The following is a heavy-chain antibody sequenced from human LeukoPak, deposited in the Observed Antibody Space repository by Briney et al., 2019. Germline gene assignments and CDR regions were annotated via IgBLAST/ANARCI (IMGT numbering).Heavy chain of an antibody. D-gene: IGHD3-16*01. CDR2: ISWDGVIA. Sequence: GGSLRLSRAASGFVFDDYTMHWVRQAPGKGLEWVSLISWDGVIAHYSDSVKGRFTISRDNSKNSLYLQMNSLRTEDSALYYCAKEVSGGSYYEWVENWGQGTLVTVSS. CDR3: AKEVSGGSYYEWVEN. J-gene: IGHJ4*02. CDR1: GFVFDDYT. V-gene: IGHV3-43*01.